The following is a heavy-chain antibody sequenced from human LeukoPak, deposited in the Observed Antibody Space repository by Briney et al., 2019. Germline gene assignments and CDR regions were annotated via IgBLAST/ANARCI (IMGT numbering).Heavy chain of an antibody. Sequence: SEILSLTCAVYGGSFSGYYWSWIRQPPGKGLEWSGEINHSGSTNYNPSLKSRVTISVDTSKNQFSLKLSSVTAADTAVYYCARGLHWDYYYMDVWGKGTTVTVSS. CDR3: ARGLHWDYYYMDV. V-gene: IGHV4-34*01. CDR1: GGSFSGYY. J-gene: IGHJ6*03. CDR2: INHSGST. D-gene: IGHD7-27*01.